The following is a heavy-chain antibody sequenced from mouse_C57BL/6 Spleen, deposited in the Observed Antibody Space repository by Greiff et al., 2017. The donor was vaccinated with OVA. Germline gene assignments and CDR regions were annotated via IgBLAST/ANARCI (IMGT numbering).Heavy chain of an antibody. V-gene: IGHV1-75*01. D-gene: IGHD2-3*01. CDR1: GYTFTDYY. CDR2: IFPGSGST. J-gene: IGHJ4*01. CDR3: ARKIYDGAPLDAMDY. Sequence: VQLQQSGPELVKPGASVKISCKASGYTFTDYYINWVKQRPGQGLEWIGWIFPGSGSTYYNEKFKGKATLTVDKSSSTAYMLLSSLTSEDSAVYFCARKIYDGAPLDAMDYWGQGTSVTVSS.